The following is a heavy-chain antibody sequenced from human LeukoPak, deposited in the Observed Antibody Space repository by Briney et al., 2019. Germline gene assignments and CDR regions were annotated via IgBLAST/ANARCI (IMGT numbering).Heavy chain of an antibody. V-gene: IGHV3-48*03. J-gene: IGHJ6*02. CDR3: ARVLGAPYYYYGMGV. D-gene: IGHD1-26*01. Sequence: GGSLRLSCAASGFTFSSYEMNWVRQAPGKGLEWVSYISSSGSTIYYADSVKGRFTISRDNAKNSLYLQMDSLRAEDTAVYYCARVLGAPYYYYGMGVWGQGTTVTVSS. CDR2: ISSSGSTI. CDR1: GFTFSSYE.